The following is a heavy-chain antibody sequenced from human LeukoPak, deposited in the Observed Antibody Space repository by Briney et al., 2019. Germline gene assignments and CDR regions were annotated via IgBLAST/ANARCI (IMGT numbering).Heavy chain of an antibody. D-gene: IGHD5-18*01. CDR2: IISTYGAS. J-gene: IGHJ4*02. CDR1: GDTVRKYA. Sequence: SVKVSCKASGDTVRKYAIGWVRQAPGQGLEWIGGIISTYGASNSAQKFQGRVTLTTDESANTAYMELRSLRSQDTAVYYCARDRTGYGNYYSDSWGQGTPVTVSS. CDR3: ARDRTGYGNYYSDS. V-gene: IGHV1-69*05.